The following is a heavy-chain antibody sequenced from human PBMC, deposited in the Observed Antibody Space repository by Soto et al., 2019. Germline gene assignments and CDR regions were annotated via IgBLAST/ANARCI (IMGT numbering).Heavy chain of an antibody. CDR3: ARGGPVDTAMAIFDY. J-gene: IGHJ4*02. V-gene: IGHV1-69*13. D-gene: IGHD5-18*01. CDR2: IIPIFGTA. CDR1: GGTFCSYA. Sequence: SVKVSCKASGGTFCSYAISWVRQAPGQGLEWMGGIIPIFGTANYAQKFQGRVTITADESTSTAYMELSSLRSEDTDVYYCARGGPVDTAMAIFDYWGQGTLVTVSS.